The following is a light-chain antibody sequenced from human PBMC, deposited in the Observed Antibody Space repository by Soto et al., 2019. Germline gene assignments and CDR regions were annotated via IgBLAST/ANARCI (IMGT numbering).Light chain of an antibody. V-gene: IGKV3-11*01. CDR3: QRRSDWGT. CDR2: DAT. Sequence: EIVLTQSPATLSLSPGERATLSCRASQSVSRYLAWYQQKPGQATRLLIYDATNRATGIPARFSGSGSWTVFTLTISSLEPEEFAVYYCQRRSDWGTFCGGTKVEIK. J-gene: IGKJ4*01. CDR1: QSVSRY.